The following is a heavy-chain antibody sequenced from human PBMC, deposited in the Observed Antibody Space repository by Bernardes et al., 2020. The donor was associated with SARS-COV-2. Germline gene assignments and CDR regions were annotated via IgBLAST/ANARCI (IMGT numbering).Heavy chain of an antibody. CDR3: ASGGTYFDY. V-gene: IGHV3-66*01. D-gene: IGHD2-8*02. CDR2: MYSAGNT. J-gene: IGHJ4*02. CDR1: GFTVRSNY. Sequence: GGSLRLSCAASGFTVRSNYMNWVRQAPGKGLEWVSIMYSAGNTYYADSVKGRFTISRDNSKNTLYLQMNSLRAEDTAVYYCASGGTYFDYWGQGTLVTVSS.